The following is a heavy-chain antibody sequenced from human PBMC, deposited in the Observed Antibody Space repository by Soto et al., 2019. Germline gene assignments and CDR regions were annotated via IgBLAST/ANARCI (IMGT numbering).Heavy chain of an antibody. J-gene: IGHJ3*02. CDR1: GGGNSIYA. V-gene: IGHV1-69*01. Sequence: PLNLSRKAAGGGNSIYAISWWRNAHGQGLEWMGGIIPIFGTANYAQKFQGRVTITADESTTTAYMELSSLRSEDTAVYYCARDLQLGATSAFDIWGEGTLVTVSS. D-gene: IGHD1-26*01. CDR2: IIPIFGTA. CDR3: ARDLQLGATSAFDI.